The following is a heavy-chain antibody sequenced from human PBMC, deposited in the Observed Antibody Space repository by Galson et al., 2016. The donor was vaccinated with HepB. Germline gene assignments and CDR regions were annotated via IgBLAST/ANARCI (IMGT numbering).Heavy chain of an antibody. Sequence: SLRLSCAASGFTFSSYAMHWVRQAPGKGLEWVAVISYDGSNNYYADSVKGRFTISRENSKNTLYLQMNSLRVGDTAVYYCARVMYDLRDYYHYYGMDVWGQGTTVTVSS. CDR2: ISYDGSNN. V-gene: IGHV3-30*04. J-gene: IGHJ6*02. D-gene: IGHD3-3*01. CDR1: GFTFSSYA. CDR3: ARVMYDLRDYYHYYGMDV.